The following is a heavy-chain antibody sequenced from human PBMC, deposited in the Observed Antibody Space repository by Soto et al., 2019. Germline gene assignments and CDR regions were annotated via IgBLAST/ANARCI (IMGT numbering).Heavy chain of an antibody. Sequence: GGSLRLSCAASGFTFNAAWMSWVRQAPGKGLEWVGRIKSKTDGGTTDFAAPVKGRFTISRDDSKNTVYLQMNSLKIEDTAVYYSTHGLAAAGTNYWGQGTLVTVSS. J-gene: IGHJ4*02. V-gene: IGHV3-15*01. D-gene: IGHD6-13*01. CDR3: THGLAAAGTNY. CDR1: GFTFNAAW. CDR2: IKSKTDGGTT.